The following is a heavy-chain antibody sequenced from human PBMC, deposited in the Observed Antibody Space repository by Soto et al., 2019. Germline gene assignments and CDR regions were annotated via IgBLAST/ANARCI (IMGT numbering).Heavy chain of an antibody. Sequence: GASVKVSCKASGYTFTTYYVHWVRQAPGQGLQWMGIINPSDGSTNYAQKFQGRVTMTRDTSTSTVYMELSGLTSEDTAVYYCARVVVSVAQPYTWFYPWGQGTQLPISS. CDR2: INPSDGST. D-gene: IGHD2-21*01. CDR1: GYTFTTYY. CDR3: ARVVVSVAQPYTWFYP. V-gene: IGHV1-46*01. J-gene: IGHJ5*02.